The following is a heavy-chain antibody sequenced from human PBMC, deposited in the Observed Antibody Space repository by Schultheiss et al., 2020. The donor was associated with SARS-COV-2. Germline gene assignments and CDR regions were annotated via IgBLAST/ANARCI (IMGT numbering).Heavy chain of an antibody. D-gene: IGHD3-16*01. CDR3: ARKTYDYVWGRRPGAAFDI. J-gene: IGHJ3*02. V-gene: IGHV1-69*13. Sequence: SVKVSCKASGGTFRSYAISWVRQAPGQGLEWMGGIIPIFGTANYAQKFQGRVTITADESTSTAYMELSSLRSEDTAVYYCARKTYDYVWGRRPGAAFDIWGQGTMVTVSS. CDR1: GGTFRSYA. CDR2: IIPIFGTA.